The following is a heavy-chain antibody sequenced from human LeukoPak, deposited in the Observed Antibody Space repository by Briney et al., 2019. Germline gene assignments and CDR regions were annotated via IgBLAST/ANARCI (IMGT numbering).Heavy chain of an antibody. CDR2: YYSGST. J-gene: IGHJ4*02. CDR3: ARLFTGSYYVYYFDY. Sequence: YYSGSTYYSPSLKSRVTISADTSKNKFSLKLSSVTAADTAVYYCARLFTGSYYVYYFDYWGQGTLVTVSS. V-gene: IGHV4-30-4*05. D-gene: IGHD1-26*01.